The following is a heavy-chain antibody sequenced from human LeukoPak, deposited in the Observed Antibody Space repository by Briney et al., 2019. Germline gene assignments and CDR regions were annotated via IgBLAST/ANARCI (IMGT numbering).Heavy chain of an antibody. Sequence: PSETLSLTCAVYGGSFSGYYWSWIRQPPGKGLGWIGEINHSGSTNYNPSLKSRVTISVDTSKNQFSLKLSSVTAADTAVYYCARSSWSPGNWFDPWGQGTLVTVSS. CDR2: INHSGST. CDR3: ARSSWSPGNWFDP. J-gene: IGHJ5*02. CDR1: GGSFSGYY. D-gene: IGHD6-13*01. V-gene: IGHV4-34*01.